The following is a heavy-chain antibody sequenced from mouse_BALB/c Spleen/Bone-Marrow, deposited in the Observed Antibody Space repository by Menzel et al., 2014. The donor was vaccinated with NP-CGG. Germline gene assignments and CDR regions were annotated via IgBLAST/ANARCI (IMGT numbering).Heavy chain of an antibody. J-gene: IGHJ3*01. CDR2: IDPANGNT. CDR3: AGDGAY. Sequence: EVKLQESGAELVKPGASVKLSCTASGLNIKDTYMHWVKQRPEQGLEWIGRIDPANGNTKYDPKFQGKATITADTSSNTAYLQLSSLTSEDTAVYYCAGDGAYWGQGTLDTVSA. D-gene: IGHD3-3*01. V-gene: IGHV14-3*02. CDR1: GLNIKDTY.